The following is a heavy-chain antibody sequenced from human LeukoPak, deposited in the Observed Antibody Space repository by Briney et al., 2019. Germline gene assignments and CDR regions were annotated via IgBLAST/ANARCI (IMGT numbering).Heavy chain of an antibody. D-gene: IGHD3-10*01. Sequence: ASVKASCKASGYTFTGYYMHWVRQAPGQGLEWMGWINPNSGGTNYAQKFQGRVTMTRDTSISTAYMELSRLRSDDTAVYYCARAITMVRGVIDYFDYWGQGTLVTVSS. CDR3: ARAITMVRGVIDYFDY. V-gene: IGHV1-2*02. CDR1: GYTFTGYY. CDR2: INPNSGGT. J-gene: IGHJ4*02.